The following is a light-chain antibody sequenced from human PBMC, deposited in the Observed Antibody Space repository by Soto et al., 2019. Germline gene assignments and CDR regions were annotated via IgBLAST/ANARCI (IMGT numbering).Light chain of an antibody. CDR3: SSYTSSSTYV. CDR2: DVS. Sequence: QSALTQPASVSGSPGQSNTISCTGTSSDIGGYNYVSWYQQHPGKAPKLMIYDVSHRPSGVSNRFSGSKSGNTASLTISGLQAEDEGDYYCSSYTSSSTYVFGTGTKLTVL. CDR1: SSDIGGYNY. J-gene: IGLJ1*01. V-gene: IGLV2-14*03.